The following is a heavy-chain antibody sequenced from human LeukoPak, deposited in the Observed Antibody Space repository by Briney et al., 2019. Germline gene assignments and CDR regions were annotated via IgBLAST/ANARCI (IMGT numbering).Heavy chain of an antibody. CDR2: ISYDGNNK. CDR1: GFTFSSYA. D-gene: IGHD1-26*01. Sequence: GRSLRLSYAASGFTFSSYAMHWVRQAPGKGLEWEAGISYDGNNKYYADSVKGRFTISRDNSKNALYLQMSSLRAEDTAVYYCAKDSSELLPRSFDYWGQGTLVTVSS. CDR3: AKDSSELLPRSFDY. J-gene: IGHJ4*02. V-gene: IGHV3-30-3*01.